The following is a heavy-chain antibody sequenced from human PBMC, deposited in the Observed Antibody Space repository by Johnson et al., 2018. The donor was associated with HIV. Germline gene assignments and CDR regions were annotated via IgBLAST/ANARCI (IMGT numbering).Heavy chain of an antibody. CDR2: MSYDGSNQ. J-gene: IGHJ3*02. V-gene: IGHV3-30*04. D-gene: IGHD1-26*01. CDR1: GFTFSSYA. CDR3: ARDRGWELLLGAFDI. Sequence: QVHLVESGGGVVQPGMSLRVSCAASGFTFSSYAMHWVRQAPVRGLEWVAVMSYDGSNQYYADSVTGRFTISRDNSKNTLYLQMNSLRAEDTAVYYCARDRGWELLLGAFDIWGQGTMVTVSS.